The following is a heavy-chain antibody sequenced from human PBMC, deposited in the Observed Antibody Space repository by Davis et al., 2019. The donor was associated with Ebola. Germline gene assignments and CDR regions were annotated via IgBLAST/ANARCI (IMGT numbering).Heavy chain of an antibody. CDR3: AREGEYSYGGLLSGWYFDL. CDR2: INPNSGGT. D-gene: IGHD5-18*01. Sequence: ASVKVSCKASGYTFTSYGISWVRQAPGQGLEWMGWINPNSGGTNYAQKFQGWVTMTRDTSISTAYMELSRLRSDDTAVYYCAREGEYSYGGLLSGWYFDLWGRGTLVTVSS. V-gene: IGHV1-2*04. J-gene: IGHJ2*01. CDR1: GYTFTSYG.